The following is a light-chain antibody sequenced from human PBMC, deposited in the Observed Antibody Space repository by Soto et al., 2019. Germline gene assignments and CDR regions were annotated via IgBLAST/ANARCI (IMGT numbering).Light chain of an antibody. J-gene: IGKJ4*01. Sequence: EIVLTQSPGTLSLSPGEGATLSCRASQSVSSSYLAWYQQKPGQAPRLLIYGASSRATGIPARFSGSGSGTDFTLTISSLEPEDFAVYYCQQRSNWPLTFGGGTKVDIK. CDR2: GAS. V-gene: IGKV3D-20*02. CDR1: QSVSSSY. CDR3: QQRSNWPLT.